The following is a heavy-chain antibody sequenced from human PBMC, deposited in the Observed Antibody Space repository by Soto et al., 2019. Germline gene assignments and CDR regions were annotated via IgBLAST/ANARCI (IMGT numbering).Heavy chain of an antibody. CDR3: ARDPGDRTFEN. Sequence: GASVKVSCKASGYTFTAYYIHWVRQAPGQGLEWMGWINPDSGDTSYAKKFQDRVTMTRDTSFGPAYMELSSLRSDDTAIYYCARDPGDRTFENWGQGTLVTVSS. D-gene: IGHD2-21*02. J-gene: IGHJ4*02. CDR2: INPDSGDT. V-gene: IGHV1-2*02. CDR1: GYTFTAYY.